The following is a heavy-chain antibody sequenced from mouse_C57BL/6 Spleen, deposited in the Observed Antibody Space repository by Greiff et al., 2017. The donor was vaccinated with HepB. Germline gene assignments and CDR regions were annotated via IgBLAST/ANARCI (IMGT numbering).Heavy chain of an antibody. V-gene: IGHV1-72*01. J-gene: IGHJ4*01. CDR1: GYTFTSYW. D-gene: IGHD2-4*01. CDR3: ARSGDDYDEGEMDY. Sequence: QVQLKESGAELVKPGASVKLSCKASGYTFTSYWMHWVKQRPGRGLEWIGRIDPNSGGTKYNEKFKSKATLTVDKPSSTAYMQLSSLTSEDSAVYYCARSGDDYDEGEMDYWGQGTSVTVSS. CDR2: IDPNSGGT.